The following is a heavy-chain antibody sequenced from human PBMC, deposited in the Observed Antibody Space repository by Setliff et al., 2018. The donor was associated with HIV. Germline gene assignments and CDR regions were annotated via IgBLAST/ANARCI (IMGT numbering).Heavy chain of an antibody. Sequence: PSETLSLTCTVSGGSISSGKFYWSWIRQSAGQGLEWIGHMHTSGSTDYNPSLKSRVTISLDTSQNHFSLKLNSVTAADTAVYYCARGEYVNHYLDQWGQGTLVTVSS. J-gene: IGHJ4*02. D-gene: IGHD3-16*01. CDR1: GGSISSGKFY. CDR2: MHTSGST. CDR3: ARGEYVNHYLDQ. V-gene: IGHV4-61*09.